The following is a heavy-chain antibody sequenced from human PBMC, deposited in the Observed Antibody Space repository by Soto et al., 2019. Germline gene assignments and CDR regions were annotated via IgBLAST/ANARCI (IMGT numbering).Heavy chain of an antibody. CDR2: INPNSGGT. Sequence: QVQLVQSGAEVKKPGASVKVSCKASGYTFTGYYMHWVRQAPGQGLEWMGWINPNSGGTNYAQKFQGWVTMTRXXSXSXXYMELSRLRSDDTAVYYCAREIDSGDYVVQGVFDYWGQGTLVTVSS. D-gene: IGHD4-17*01. CDR3: AREIDSGDYVVQGVFDY. J-gene: IGHJ4*02. V-gene: IGHV1-2*04. CDR1: GYTFTGYY.